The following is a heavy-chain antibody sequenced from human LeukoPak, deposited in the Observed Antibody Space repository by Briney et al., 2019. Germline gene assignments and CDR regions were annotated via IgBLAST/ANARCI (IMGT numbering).Heavy chain of an antibody. V-gene: IGHV4-59*01. CDR3: ARGGDYYDSSGPSVWYFDL. CDR2: IYYSGRT. J-gene: IGHJ2*01. Sequence: PXXLXLTCTVSGGSISSYYWSWIRQTPGKGREGLGYIYYSGRTNDNPSLKRRVTISVEKSKKEFSLKLSSVPAADTAVYYCARGGDYYDSSGPSVWYFDLWGRGTLVTVSS. CDR1: GGSISSYY. D-gene: IGHD3-22*01.